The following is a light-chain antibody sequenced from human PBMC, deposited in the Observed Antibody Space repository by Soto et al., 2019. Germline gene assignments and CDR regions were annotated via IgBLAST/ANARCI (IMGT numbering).Light chain of an antibody. Sequence: EIVMTQSPATLSVSPGERATLSCRASQSVSSNLAWYQQKPGQAPRFLIYGASTRATGIPARFSGSGSGTEVTFTISSLQSEDFAVYYCQQYNNWPQTFGQGTKVEIK. CDR3: QQYNNWPQT. CDR1: QSVSSN. V-gene: IGKV3-15*01. CDR2: GAS. J-gene: IGKJ1*01.